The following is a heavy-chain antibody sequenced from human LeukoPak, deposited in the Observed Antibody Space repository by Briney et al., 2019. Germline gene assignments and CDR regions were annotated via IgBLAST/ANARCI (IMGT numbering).Heavy chain of an antibody. CDR3: ARAELPLDFDY. D-gene: IGHD1-14*01. Sequence: SETLSLTCAVYGGSFSGYYWSWIRQPPGKGLEWIGEINHSGSTNYNPSLKSRVTISVDTSKNQFSLKLSSVTAADTAVYYCARAELPLDFDYWGQGTLVTVSS. V-gene: IGHV4-34*01. CDR1: GGSFSGYY. CDR2: INHSGST. J-gene: IGHJ4*02.